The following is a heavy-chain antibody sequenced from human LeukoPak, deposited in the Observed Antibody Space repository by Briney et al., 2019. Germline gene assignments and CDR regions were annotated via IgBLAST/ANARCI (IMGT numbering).Heavy chain of an antibody. J-gene: IGHJ4*02. CDR2: IWYDGSNK. CDR1: GFTFSNFG. V-gene: IGHV3-33*06. CDR3: AKDGVGGTHADY. D-gene: IGHD1-26*01. Sequence: PGGSLRLSCATSGFTFSNFGMHWVRQAPDKGLEWVAVIWYDGSNKFYADSVKGRFTISRDNSKNTLFLQMNSLRAEDTAVYYCAKDGVGGTHADYWGQGTLVTVSS.